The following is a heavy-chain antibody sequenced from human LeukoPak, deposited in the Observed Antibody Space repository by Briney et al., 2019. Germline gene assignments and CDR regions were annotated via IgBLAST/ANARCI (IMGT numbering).Heavy chain of an antibody. J-gene: IGHJ4*02. CDR3: TRSDCSSGRCPGFDN. Sequence: SQTLSLTCGISGDSVSSNSAAWNWIRQSPSRGLEWLGRTYYRPKWFINYAPSVKSRIIINPDTPKNQVSLQLNSVTPEDTAVYYCTRSDCSSGRCPGFDNWGQGTLVTVSS. CDR2: TYYRPKWFI. V-gene: IGHV6-1*01. CDR1: GDSVSSNSAA. D-gene: IGHD6-19*01.